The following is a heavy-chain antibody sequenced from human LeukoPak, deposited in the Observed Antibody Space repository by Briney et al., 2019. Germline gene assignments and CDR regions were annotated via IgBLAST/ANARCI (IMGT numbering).Heavy chain of an antibody. CDR2: ISFDGSNK. D-gene: IGHD5-24*01. V-gene: IGHV3-30-3*01. Sequence: GSLRLSCAASGFTFSRYAVHWVRQAPGKGLEWVAVISFDGSNKYYADSMKGRFTISRDNSKNTLYLQMNSLRAEDTAVYYCARSERWLQVYFDYWGQGTLVTVSS. CDR1: GFTFSRYA. J-gene: IGHJ4*02. CDR3: ARSERWLQVYFDY.